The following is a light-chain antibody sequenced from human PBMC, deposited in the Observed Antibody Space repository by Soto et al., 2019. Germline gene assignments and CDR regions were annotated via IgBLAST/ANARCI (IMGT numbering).Light chain of an antibody. CDR2: DAS. CDR1: QSISSW. Sequence: DIQMTPSPCTLFAFVGGRVTITCRASQSISSWLAWYQQKPGKAPKLLIYDASSLESGVPSRFSGSGSGTEFTLTISSLQPDDFATYYCQQYNSYSITFGQGTRLEIK. V-gene: IGKV1-5*01. J-gene: IGKJ5*01. CDR3: QQYNSYSIT.